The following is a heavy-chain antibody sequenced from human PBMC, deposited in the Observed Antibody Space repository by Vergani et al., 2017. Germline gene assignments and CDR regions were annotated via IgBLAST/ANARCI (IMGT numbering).Heavy chain of an antibody. D-gene: IGHD3-9*01. CDR1: GYTFSNYY. J-gene: IGHJ4*02. CDR3: ARWDYGILTGYRY. V-gene: IGHV1-46*03. CDR2: INPSGGHT. Sequence: QVPVVQSGAEVKKSGASVKVSCKTSGYTFSNYYMHWVRQAPGQGLEWGGIINPSGGHTNYAQKFQGRVTMTRDTSTRTVYMELSSLRSEDTGIYYCARWDYGILTGYRYWGQGTLVTVSA.